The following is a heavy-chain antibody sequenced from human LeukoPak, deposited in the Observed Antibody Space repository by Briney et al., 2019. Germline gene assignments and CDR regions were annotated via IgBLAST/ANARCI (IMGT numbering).Heavy chain of an antibody. CDR1: GFTFTRFW. V-gene: IGHV3-74*01. J-gene: IGHJ4*02. D-gene: IGHD3-16*01. CDR3: VRSGGAGPDY. CDR2: INSDGSST. Sequence: GGSLRLSCGASGFTFTRFWMNWVRQAPGKGLVWVSRINSDGSSTNYADSVKGRFTISRDNAKNTLNLQMNSLRAEDTALYYCVRSGGAGPDYWGQGTLVTVSS.